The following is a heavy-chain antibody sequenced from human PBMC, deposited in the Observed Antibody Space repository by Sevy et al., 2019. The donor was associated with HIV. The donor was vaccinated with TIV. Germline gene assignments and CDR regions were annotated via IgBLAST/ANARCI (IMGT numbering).Heavy chain of an antibody. CDR1: GFTFSSYG. D-gene: IGHD3-10*01. CDR3: ASGPYYYASLSQNFDY. Sequence: GGSLRLSCAASGFTFSSYGMHWVRQAPGKGLEWVALIWYDGTNKYYAASVKGRFTISRDNSKNTLYLQMNSLRAEDTAVYYCASGPYYYASLSQNFDYWGPGTLVTVSS. CDR2: IWYDGTNK. V-gene: IGHV3-33*01. J-gene: IGHJ4*02.